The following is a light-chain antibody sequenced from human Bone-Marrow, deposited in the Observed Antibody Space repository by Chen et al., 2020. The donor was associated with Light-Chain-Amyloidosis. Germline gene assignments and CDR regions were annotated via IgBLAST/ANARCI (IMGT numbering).Light chain of an antibody. CDR2: RDT. Sequence: SYELTQPPSVSVSPGQTARITCTGEDLPPQYAYWYQQKPGQAPVLVIHRDTGRPSGIPERFYGSSSGTTATVTISGVQPEDEAAYHCQSADSSGTYEVIFGGGTKLTVL. V-gene: IGLV3-25*03. J-gene: IGLJ2*01. CDR3: QSADSSGTYEVI. CDR1: DLPPQY.